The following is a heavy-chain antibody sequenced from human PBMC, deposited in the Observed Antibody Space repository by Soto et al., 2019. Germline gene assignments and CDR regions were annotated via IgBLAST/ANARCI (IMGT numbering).Heavy chain of an antibody. CDR1: GGTFSSYA. V-gene: IGHV1-69*01. Sequence: QVQLVQSGADVKKPGSSVKVSCKASGGTFSSYAISWVRQAPGQGLEWMGGIIPIFGTANYAQKFQGRVTITADESTSTAYMELSSLRSEDTAVYYCARDLRGYSGYSLAMDVWGQGTTVTVSS. CDR2: IIPIFGTA. J-gene: IGHJ6*02. D-gene: IGHD5-12*01. CDR3: ARDLRGYSGYSLAMDV.